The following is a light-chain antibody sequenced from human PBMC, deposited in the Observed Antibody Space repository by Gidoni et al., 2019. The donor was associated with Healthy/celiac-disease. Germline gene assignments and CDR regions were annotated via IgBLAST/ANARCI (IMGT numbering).Light chain of an antibody. V-gene: IGKV1-39*01. CDR2: DAA. Sequence: DIQMTQSPSSLSASVGDRVTITCRASQSISSYLNWYQQNPGKAPTLLIYDAASLQSGVPSRFSGSRSGTNFTITISSMQPEDYATYYYQQSYSTHPITFGQGTRLEIK. J-gene: IGKJ5*01. CDR1: QSISSY. CDR3: QQSYSTHPIT.